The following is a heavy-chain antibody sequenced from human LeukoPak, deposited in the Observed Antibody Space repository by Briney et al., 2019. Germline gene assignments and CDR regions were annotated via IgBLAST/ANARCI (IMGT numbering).Heavy chain of an antibody. D-gene: IGHD5-24*01. J-gene: IGHJ4*02. Sequence: GGSLRLFCAASGFTLSSYSMNWVRQAPGKGLEWVANIKQDGSEKYYVDSVKGRFTISRDNAKNSLYLQMNSLRAEDTAVYYCASSGRDGYKPLSYWGQGTLVTVSS. V-gene: IGHV3-7*01. CDR1: GFTLSSYS. CDR3: ASSGRDGYKPLSY. CDR2: IKQDGSEK.